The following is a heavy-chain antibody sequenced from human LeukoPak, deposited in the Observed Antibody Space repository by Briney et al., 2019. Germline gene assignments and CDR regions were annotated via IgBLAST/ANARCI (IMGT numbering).Heavy chain of an antibody. J-gene: IGHJ4*02. CDR1: GESFRDFY. Sequence: PSETLSLTCAVYGESFRDFYWTWIRQTPGKRLGWLGEINDSGSTNYNPSLKSRVTMSIDTSKNQFSLHLTSATAADTAVYYSTRRGRDRDWFTRTIDYWGQGTPVLVSS. V-gene: IGHV4-34*01. CDR3: TRRGRDRDWFTRTIDY. CDR2: INDSGST. D-gene: IGHD3-9*01.